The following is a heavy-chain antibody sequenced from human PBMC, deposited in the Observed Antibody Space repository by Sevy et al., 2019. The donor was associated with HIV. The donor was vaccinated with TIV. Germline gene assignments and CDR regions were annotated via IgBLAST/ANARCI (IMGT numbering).Heavy chain of an antibody. D-gene: IGHD2-15*01. CDR1: GYTFTGYY. CDR3: AREGVYCSGGSCYSSWFDP. V-gene: IGHV1-2*02. J-gene: IGHJ5*02. CDR2: INPNSGGT. Sequence: ASVKVSCKASGYTFTGYYMHWVRQAPGQGLEWKGWINPNSGGTNYAQKFQGRVTMTRDTSISTAYMELSRLRSDDTAVYYCAREGVYCSGGSCYSSWFDPWCQGTLVTVSS.